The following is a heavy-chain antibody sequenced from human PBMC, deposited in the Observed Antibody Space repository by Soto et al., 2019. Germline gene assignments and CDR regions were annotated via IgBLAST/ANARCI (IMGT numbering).Heavy chain of an antibody. CDR3: ARAVGPFDY. D-gene: IGHD1-26*01. V-gene: IGHV3-33*01. CDR1: GFTFSTYG. Sequence: QVQLVESGGGVVQPGRSLRLSCAASGFTFSTYGMHWVRQAPGKGLEWVAVIWYDGSNKYYGDSVEGRFTISRDNSKNTLYLQMNSLGAEDTAVYYCARAVGPFDYWGQGTLVTVSS. J-gene: IGHJ4*02. CDR2: IWYDGSNK.